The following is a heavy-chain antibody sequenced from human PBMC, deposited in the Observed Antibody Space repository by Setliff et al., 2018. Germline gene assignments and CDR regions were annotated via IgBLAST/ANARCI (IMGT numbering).Heavy chain of an antibody. CDR2: INPNSGGT. CDR1: GYTFTGYY. Sequence: ASVKVSCKTSGYTFTGYYMHWVRQAPGQGLEWMGRINPNSGGTNYAQKFQGRVTMTRDTSISTAYMELSRLRSDDTAVYYCARVKAPALYYYMDVWGKGTTVTVSS. D-gene: IGHD3-16*02. J-gene: IGHJ6*03. V-gene: IGHV1-2*06. CDR3: ARVKAPALYYYMDV.